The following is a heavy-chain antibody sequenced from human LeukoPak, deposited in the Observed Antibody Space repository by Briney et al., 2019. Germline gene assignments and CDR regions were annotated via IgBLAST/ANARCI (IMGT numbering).Heavy chain of an antibody. Sequence: ASVKVSCKSSGYTFTDYYIHWVRQAPGQGLEWMGWISPNSGATNSAQKFQGRVTMTRDTSISTAYMELSRLRSDDTAVYYCARLSPTTLAAFDIWGQGTMVTVSS. J-gene: IGHJ3*02. CDR3: ARLSPTTLAAFDI. CDR1: GYTFTDYY. D-gene: IGHD1-26*01. CDR2: ISPNSGAT. V-gene: IGHV1-2*02.